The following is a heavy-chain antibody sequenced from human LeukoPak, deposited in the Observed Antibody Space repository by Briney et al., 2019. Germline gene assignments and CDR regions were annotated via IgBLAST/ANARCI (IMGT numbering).Heavy chain of an antibody. D-gene: IGHD1/OR15-1a*01. Sequence: PGGSLRLSCVASGFTFTSHWMHWFRQAPGKGLVWVSRINIDGTTTGYADSVRGRFTISRDNAKSTLYLQMNGLRAEYTAVYYCARDLTWNTADYWGQGTLVTVSS. J-gene: IGHJ4*02. CDR1: GFTFTSHW. CDR2: INIDGTTT. V-gene: IGHV3-74*01. CDR3: ARDLTWNTADY.